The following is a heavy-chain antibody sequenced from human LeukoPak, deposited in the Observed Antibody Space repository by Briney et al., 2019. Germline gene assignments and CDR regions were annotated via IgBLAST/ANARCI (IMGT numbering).Heavy chain of an antibody. Sequence: PSQTLSLTCTVSGGSINSGGYYWSWIRQPPGKGLEWIGYIYHSGSTYYNPSLKSRITISVDRSKNQFSLKLSSVTAADTAVYYCARRGALPVRRPFDYWGQGTLVTVSS. D-gene: IGHD1-14*01. CDR1: GGSINSGGYY. V-gene: IGHV4-30-2*01. CDR2: IYHSGST. J-gene: IGHJ4*02. CDR3: ARRGALPVRRPFDY.